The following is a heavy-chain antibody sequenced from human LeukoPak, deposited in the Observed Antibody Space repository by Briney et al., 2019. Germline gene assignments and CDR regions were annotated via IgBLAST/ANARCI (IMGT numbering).Heavy chain of an antibody. CDR2: ISGSGGST. D-gene: IGHD2-15*01. Sequence: GGSLRLSCAASGFTFSSYAMSWVRQAPGKGLEWVSAISGSGGSTYYADSVKGRFTISRDNSKNTLYLQMNSLRAEDTAVYYCAKGGSWDIVVVVAADYWGQGTLVTVSS. CDR1: GFTFSSYA. V-gene: IGHV3-23*01. J-gene: IGHJ4*02. CDR3: AKGGSWDIVVVVAADY.